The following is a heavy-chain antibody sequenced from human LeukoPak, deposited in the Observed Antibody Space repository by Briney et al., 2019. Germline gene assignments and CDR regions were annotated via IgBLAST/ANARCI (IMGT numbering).Heavy chain of an antibody. CDR1: GFTFDDYA. V-gene: IGHV3-9*01. CDR3: ARGLEKGYSYGIDY. Sequence: GGSLRLSCAASGFTFDDYAMHWVRQAPGKGLERVSGISLNSGTIGHADSVKGRFTISRDNAKDSLYLQMNSLRTDDTALYYCARGLEKGYSYGIDYWGQGTLVTVSS. J-gene: IGHJ4*02. CDR2: ISLNSGTI. D-gene: IGHD5-18*01.